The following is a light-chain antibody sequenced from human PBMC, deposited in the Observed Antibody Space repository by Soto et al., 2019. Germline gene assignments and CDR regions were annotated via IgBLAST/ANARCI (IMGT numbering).Light chain of an antibody. J-gene: IGKJ2*02. CDR2: DAS. CDR1: QSVSSC. Sequence: EIELTQSPATLSLSPGDRATLACRASQSVSSCLAWYQQKPGQAPRLLIYDASNRATGIPARFTASGSGTDSTPHITILEPGEFPVYYGEHRNNWPRTFGQGTKVESK. CDR3: EHRNNWPRT. V-gene: IGKV3-11*01.